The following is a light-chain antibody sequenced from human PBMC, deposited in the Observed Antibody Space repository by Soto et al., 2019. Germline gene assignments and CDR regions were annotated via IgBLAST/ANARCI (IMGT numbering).Light chain of an antibody. V-gene: IGKV3-20*01. Sequence: EIVLTQSPGTLSLSPGERATLSCRASQSVSSSYLAWYQQKPGQAPMLIIYGASISATGIPDRFSGSESGTYFPLTISRLDPEDFAAYSCQQYGSSTLTFGGGTKVDIK. CDR2: GAS. J-gene: IGKJ4*01. CDR1: QSVSSSY. CDR3: QQYGSSTLT.